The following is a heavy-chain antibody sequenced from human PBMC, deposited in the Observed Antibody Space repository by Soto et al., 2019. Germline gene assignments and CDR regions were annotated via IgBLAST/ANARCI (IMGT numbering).Heavy chain of an antibody. J-gene: IGHJ4*02. CDR3: AKDLWQQREIDY. CDR2: ISGSGGST. Sequence: PGGSLRLSCAASGFTFSNYAMNWVRQAPGKGLEWVSTISGSGGSTYYADSVKGRFTISRDNSKNTLYLQMNSLRAEDTAVYYCAKDLWQQREIDYWGQGTLVTVSS. D-gene: IGHD6-13*01. V-gene: IGHV3-23*01. CDR1: GFTFSNYA.